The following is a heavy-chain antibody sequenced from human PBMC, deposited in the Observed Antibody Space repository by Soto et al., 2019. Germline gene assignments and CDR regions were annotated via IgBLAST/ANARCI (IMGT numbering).Heavy chain of an antibody. CDR2: ISVKTGNT. V-gene: IGHV1-18*01. J-gene: IGHJ4*02. CDR3: ARANDGEGNVEAWPDFDY. D-gene: IGHD2-15*01. CDR1: GYTFTSYG. Sequence: QVQLVQSGGEVKKPGASVKVSCKASGYTFTSYGISWVRQAPGQGLEWMGWISVKTGNTAYAQKVQGRVTMTTDTSTSTAYTELRSLRSDDTAMYYCARANDGEGNVEAWPDFDYWGQGSLVTVSS.